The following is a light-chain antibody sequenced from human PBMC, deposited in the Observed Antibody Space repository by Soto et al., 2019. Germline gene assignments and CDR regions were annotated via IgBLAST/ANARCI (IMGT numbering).Light chain of an antibody. CDR2: EVS. CDR3: SSYTGSSQYV. V-gene: IGLV2-18*02. Sequence: QSALTQPPSVSGSPGQSVTISCTGTSSDVGRYNRVSWYQQPPATAPKLMIYEVSNRPSGVPDRFSGSKSGNTASLTISGLQPEDEADYYCSSYTGSSQYVFGTGTKLTVL. J-gene: IGLJ1*01. CDR1: SSDVGRYNR.